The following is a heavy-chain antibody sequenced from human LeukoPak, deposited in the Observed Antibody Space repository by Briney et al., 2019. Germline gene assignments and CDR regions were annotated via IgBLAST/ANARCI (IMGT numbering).Heavy chain of an antibody. CDR3: ARDLYGDYGYDY. CDR1: GFTFSSFS. Sequence: PGGSLRLSCAASGFTFSSFSMNWVRQAPGKGLEWVSYISSSSRTIYYADSVKGRFTISRDNAKNSLYLQMNSLRAEDTAVYYCARDLYGDYGYDYWGQGTLVTVSS. J-gene: IGHJ4*02. V-gene: IGHV3-48*01. D-gene: IGHD4-17*01. CDR2: ISSSSRTI.